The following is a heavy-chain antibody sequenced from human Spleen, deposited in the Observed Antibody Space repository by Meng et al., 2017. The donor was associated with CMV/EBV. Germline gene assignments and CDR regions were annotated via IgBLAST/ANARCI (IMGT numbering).Heavy chain of an antibody. V-gene: IGHV1-69*04. CDR1: GDTFSNYA. Sequence: KGSGDTFSNYAITWVRQAHGQGLEWMGRIVPILGIVNYAQKFQGRVTMTADKATSTVYMELSSLRSEDTAVFYCARVGGYSGNWLDPWGQGTLVTVSS. D-gene: IGHD3-10*01. J-gene: IGHJ5*02. CDR3: ARVGGYSGNWLDP. CDR2: IVPILGIV.